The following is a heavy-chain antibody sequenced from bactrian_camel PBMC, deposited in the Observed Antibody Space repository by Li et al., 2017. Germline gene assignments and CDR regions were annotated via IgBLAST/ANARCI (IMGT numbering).Heavy chain of an antibody. J-gene: IGHJ4*01. CDR1: RSTYNTYC. V-gene: IGHV3S31*01. Sequence: DVQLVESGGGSVEAGGSLTLSCTASRSTYNTYCMGWFRQGTGAEREGVAQIYTREGNTFYADSVKGRFTISRDNAKNTLYLQMNSLKPEDSGMYYCAEDRFACLKGPHSRLDRNEYKVWGQGTQVTVS. CDR3: AEDRFACLKGPHSRLDRNEYKV. D-gene: IGHD5*01. CDR2: IYTREGNT.